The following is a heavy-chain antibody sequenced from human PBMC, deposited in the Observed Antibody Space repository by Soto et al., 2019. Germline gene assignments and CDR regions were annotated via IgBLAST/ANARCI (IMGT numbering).Heavy chain of an antibody. D-gene: IGHD2-8*02. CDR2: INPTGGST. J-gene: IGHJ4*02. Sequence: QVQLVQSGAEVKKPGASVKVSCKASGYTFINYYIHWVRQAPGHGLEWMAIINPTGGSTNYAQKFQGRLTLTMDTSTSTVYMELSSPTFEDTAMYYCERHLEAGDVWGQGTLVAFSS. CDR3: ERHLEAGDV. CDR1: GYTFINYY. V-gene: IGHV1-46*01.